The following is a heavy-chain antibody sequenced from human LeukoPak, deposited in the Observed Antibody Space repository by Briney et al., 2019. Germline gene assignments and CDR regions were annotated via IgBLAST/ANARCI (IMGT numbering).Heavy chain of an antibody. J-gene: IGHJ4*02. CDR2: ISNYNGNT. CDR1: GYTFSNYG. V-gene: IGHV1-18*01. D-gene: IGHD6-6*01. Sequence: EASVKVSCKASGYTFSNYGINWVRQAPGQGLEWMGWISNYNGNTYYAQKFQGRLLMTTDTSTSTASMELRSLRLDDTAVYYCARVSGFEYTSSPGAYWGQGTLVTVSS. CDR3: ARVSGFEYTSSPGAY.